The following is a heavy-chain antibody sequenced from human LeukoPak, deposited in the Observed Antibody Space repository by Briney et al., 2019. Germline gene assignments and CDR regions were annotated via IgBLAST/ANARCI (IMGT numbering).Heavy chain of an antibody. J-gene: IGHJ6*03. V-gene: IGHV4-39*01. CDR3: ASHVLRYFDWLSGHYYYMDV. Sequence: SETLSLTCAVSGGSISSNSYYWGWIRQPPGKGLEWIGSIYYSGSTYYNPSLKSRVTISVDTSKNQFSLKLSSVTAADTAVYYCASHVLRYFDWLSGHYYYMDVWGKGTTVTISS. D-gene: IGHD3-9*01. CDR1: GGSISSNSYY. CDR2: IYYSGST.